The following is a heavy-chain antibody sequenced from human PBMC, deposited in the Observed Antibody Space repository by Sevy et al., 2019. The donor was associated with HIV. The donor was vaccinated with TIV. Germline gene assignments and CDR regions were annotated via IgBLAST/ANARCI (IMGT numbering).Heavy chain of an antibody. CDR1: GFAFTNYYA. D-gene: IGHD4-17*01. V-gene: IGHV3-30-3*01. Sequence: GGSLRLSCAASGFAFTNYYAMHWVRQAPGKGLEWVSLISYDGSDKYYADSVKGRFTISRDNFKNTLYRKMNGLKTEDTAVYYCARPRANYVDHYFFYAMDVWGQGTTVTVSS. CDR3: ARPRANYVDHYFFYAMDV. J-gene: IGHJ6*02. CDR2: ISYDGSDK.